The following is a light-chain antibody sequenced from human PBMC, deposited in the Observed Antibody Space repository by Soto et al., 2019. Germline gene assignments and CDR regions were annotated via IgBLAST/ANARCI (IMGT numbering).Light chain of an antibody. V-gene: IGLV2-14*01. CDR3: SSYASGSTLYV. CDR2: EVS. CDR1: SSDVGGYNY. Sequence: TGTSSDVGGYNYVSWYQQHPGKAPKLMIYEVSNRPSGVSNRFSGSKAGNTASLTISGLQPEDEADYHCSSYASGSTLYVFGSGTKVTVL. J-gene: IGLJ1*01.